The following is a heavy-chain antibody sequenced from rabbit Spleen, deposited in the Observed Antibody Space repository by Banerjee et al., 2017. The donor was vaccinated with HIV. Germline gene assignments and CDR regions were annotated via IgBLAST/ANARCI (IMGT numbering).Heavy chain of an antibody. V-gene: IGHV1S45*01. CDR3: ARDTGSSFSSYGMDL. D-gene: IGHD8-1*01. J-gene: IGHJ6*01. CDR1: GFSFSNKVV. CDR2: INAVTGKP. Sequence: QEQVLESGGGLVKPEGSLKLSCTASGFSFSNKVVMCWVRQAPGKGLEWIACINAVTGKPVYATWAKGRFTCSKTSSTTVTLQMTSLTVADTATYFCARDTGSSFSSYGMDLWGQGTLVTVS.